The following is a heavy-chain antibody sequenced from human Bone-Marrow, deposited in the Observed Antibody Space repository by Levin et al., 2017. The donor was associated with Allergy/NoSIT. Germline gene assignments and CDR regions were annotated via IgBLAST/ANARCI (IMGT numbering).Heavy chain of an antibody. Sequence: AGGSLRLSCAASGFTISSYWMHWVRQPPGKGLVWVSRINSDGRSITYAASVKGRFTISRDNAKNTLHLQMNSLAVEDTALYCCLRSYCSGGSCYGRFAPWGQGTLVTVSS. D-gene: IGHD2-15*01. CDR1: GFTISSYW. J-gene: IGHJ5*02. CDR2: INSDGRSI. V-gene: IGHV3-74*01. CDR3: LRSYCSGGSCYGRFAP.